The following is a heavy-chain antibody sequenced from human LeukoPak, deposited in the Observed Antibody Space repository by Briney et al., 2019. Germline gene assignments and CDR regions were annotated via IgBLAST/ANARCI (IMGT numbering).Heavy chain of an antibody. CDR2: ISSSSSYI. CDR1: GFIFSNYA. V-gene: IGHV3-21*01. CDR3: ASYFPRQWLVGYFDY. J-gene: IGHJ4*02. Sequence: GGSLRLSCAASGFIFSNYAMIWVRQAPGKGLGWVSSISSSSSYIHYADSMKGRFTIPRDNAKKSLYLQMNSLRAEDTAVYYCASYFPRQWLVGYFDYWGQGTLVTGSS. D-gene: IGHD6-19*01.